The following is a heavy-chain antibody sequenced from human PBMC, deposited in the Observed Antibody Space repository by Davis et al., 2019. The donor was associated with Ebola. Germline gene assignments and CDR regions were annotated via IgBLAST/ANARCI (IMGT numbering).Heavy chain of an antibody. V-gene: IGHV1-2*06. CDR2: VILKSGAT. D-gene: IGHD4-11*01. Sequence: SVTVSCKASGYTFTDYKIHWMRQAPGQGLDRLGRVILKSGATNYAQQFQGRVTMTRDMSISTVYMELSSLRYDDTADYYCARGHNYAHEYWGQGTLVTVSS. J-gene: IGHJ4*02. CDR3: ARGHNYAHEY. CDR1: GYTFTDYK.